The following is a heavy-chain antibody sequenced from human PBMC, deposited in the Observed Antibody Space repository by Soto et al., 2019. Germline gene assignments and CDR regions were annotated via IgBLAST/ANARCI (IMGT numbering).Heavy chain of an antibody. V-gene: IGHV3-33*01. CDR2: IWYDGSNK. J-gene: IGHJ3*02. Sequence: QVQLVESGGGVVQPGRSLRLSCAASGFTFSNFGMHWVRQAPGKGLEWVAVIWYDGSNKYYADSVKGRFTISRDNSKNTLYLQMNSRRAEDTAVYYCAREGKAHDAFDIWGQGTMVTVSS. CDR3: AREGKAHDAFDI. CDR1: GFTFSNFG.